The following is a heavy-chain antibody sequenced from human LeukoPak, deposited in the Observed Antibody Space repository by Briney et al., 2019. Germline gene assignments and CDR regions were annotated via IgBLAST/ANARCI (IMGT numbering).Heavy chain of an antibody. D-gene: IGHD6-13*01. CDR1: GGSISSGGYY. J-gene: IGHJ3*02. CDR3: ARHFSSSWYSSLTHDAFDI. CDR2: IYHSGST. V-gene: IGHV4-30-2*01. Sequence: PSETLSLTCTVSGGSISSGGYYWSWIRQPPGKGLEWIGYIYHSGSTYYNPSLKSRVTISVDRSKNQFSLKLSSVTVADTAVYYCARHFSSSWYSSLTHDAFDIWGQGTMVTVSS.